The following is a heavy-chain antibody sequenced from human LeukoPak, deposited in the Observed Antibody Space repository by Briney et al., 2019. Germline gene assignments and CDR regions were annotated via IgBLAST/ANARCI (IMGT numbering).Heavy chain of an antibody. CDR2: ISSSSSYI. Sequence: PGGSLRLSCAASGFTFSSYSMNWVRQAPGKGLEWVSSISSSSSYIYYADSVKGRFTISRDNAKNSLYLQMNSLRAEDTAVYYCASAPTHYYYYGMDVWGQGTTVTVSS. CDR3: ASAPTHYYYYGMDV. CDR1: GFTFSSYS. J-gene: IGHJ6*02. V-gene: IGHV3-21*01.